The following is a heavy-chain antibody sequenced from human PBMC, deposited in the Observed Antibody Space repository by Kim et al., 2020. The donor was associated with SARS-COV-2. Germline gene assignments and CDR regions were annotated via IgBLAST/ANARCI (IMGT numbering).Heavy chain of an antibody. J-gene: IGHJ4*02. D-gene: IGHD6-19*01. CDR2: IRSKAYGGTT. CDR3: TREMFLGIAVAAGVGY. Sequence: GGSLRLSCTASGFTFGDYAMSWVRQAPGKGLEWVGFIRSKAYGGTTEYAASVKGRFTISRDDSKSIAYLQMNSLKTEDTAVYYCTREMFLGIAVAAGVGYWGQGTLVTVSS. V-gene: IGHV3-49*04. CDR1: GFTFGDYA.